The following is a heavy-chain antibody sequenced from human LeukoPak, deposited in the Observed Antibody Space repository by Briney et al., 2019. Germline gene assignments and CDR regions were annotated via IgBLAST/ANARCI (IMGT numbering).Heavy chain of an antibody. Sequence: SETVSLTCIVSGYSISSGYFWAWIRQPPGKGLEWIGAFYHSGNTYYNPSLKNRVTVSVDTSKNQFSLKLSSVTAADTAVYYCARTPHSSNSHFDYWGQGILVTVSS. CDR2: FYHSGNT. J-gene: IGHJ4*02. V-gene: IGHV4-38-2*02. D-gene: IGHD2/OR15-2a*01. CDR1: GYSISSGYF. CDR3: ARTPHSSNSHFDY.